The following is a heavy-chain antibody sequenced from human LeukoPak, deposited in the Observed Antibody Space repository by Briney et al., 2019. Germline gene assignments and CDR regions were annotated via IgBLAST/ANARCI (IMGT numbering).Heavy chain of an antibody. CDR3: ARTVDTATIDD. CDR1: GGSISSYY. V-gene: IGHV4-59*01. J-gene: IGHJ4*02. CDR2: IYYSGST. D-gene: IGHD5-18*01. Sequence: SETLSLTCTVSGGSISSYYWSWIRQPPGKGLEWIGYIYYSGSTNYNPSLKSRVTISVDTSKNQFSLKLSSVTAADTAVYYCARTVDTATIDDWGQGALVAVSS.